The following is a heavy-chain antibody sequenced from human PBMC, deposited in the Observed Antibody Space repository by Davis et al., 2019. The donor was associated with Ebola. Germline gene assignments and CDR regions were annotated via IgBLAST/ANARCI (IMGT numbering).Heavy chain of an antibody. CDR1: GGSFSGYY. D-gene: IGHD3-9*01. V-gene: IGHV4-34*01. J-gene: IGHJ4*02. CDR3: ARRRSVLRYFDWLPKALDY. CDR2: INHSGST. Sequence: SETLSLTCAVYGGSFSGYYWSWIRQPPGKGLEWTGEINHSGSTNYNPSLKSRVTISVDTSKNQFSLKLSSVTAADTAVYYCARRRSVLRYFDWLPKALDYWGQGTLVTVSS.